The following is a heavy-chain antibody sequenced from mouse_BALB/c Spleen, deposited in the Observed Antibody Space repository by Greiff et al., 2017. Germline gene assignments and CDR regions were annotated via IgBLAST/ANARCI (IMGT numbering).Heavy chain of an antibody. CDR1: GYSITSDYA. V-gene: IGHV3-2*02. D-gene: IGHD2-4*01. CDR2: ISYSGST. Sequence: EVKLQESGPGLVKPSQSLSLTCTVTGYSITSDYAWNWIRQFPGNKLEWMGYISYSGSTSYNPSLKSRISITRDTSKNQFFLQLNSVTTEDTATYYCARYDSHYAMDYWGQGTSVTVSS. CDR3: ARYDSHYAMDY. J-gene: IGHJ4*01.